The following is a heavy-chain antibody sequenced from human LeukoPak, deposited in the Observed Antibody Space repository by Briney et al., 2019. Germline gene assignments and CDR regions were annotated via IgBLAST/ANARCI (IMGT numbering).Heavy chain of an antibody. D-gene: IGHD3-10*01. V-gene: IGHV5-51*01. Sequence: GESLKISCKASGYTFTNYWIGWVRPMPGKGLEWMGIMYPGDSDTRYSPSFQGQVTISADKSISTAYLQWSSLKASDTAMYYCAASTYGSGSYVGFDSWGQGTLVTVSS. CDR2: MYPGDSDT. CDR3: AASTYGSGSYVGFDS. J-gene: IGHJ4*02. CDR1: GYTFTNYW.